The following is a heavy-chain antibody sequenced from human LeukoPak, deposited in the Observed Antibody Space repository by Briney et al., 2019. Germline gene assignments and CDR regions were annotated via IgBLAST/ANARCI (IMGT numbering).Heavy chain of an antibody. CDR2: IYYSGST. Sequence: KTGGSLRLSCAASGFTFDDYGMSWVRQAPGKGLEWIGSIYYSGSTHYNPSLKSRVTISVDTSKNQFSLKLSSVTAADTAVYYCARGEYSSSWRAIFDSWGQGTLVTVSS. J-gene: IGHJ4*02. V-gene: IGHV4-59*01. CDR3: ARGEYSSSWRAIFDS. D-gene: IGHD6-13*01. CDR1: GFTFDDYG.